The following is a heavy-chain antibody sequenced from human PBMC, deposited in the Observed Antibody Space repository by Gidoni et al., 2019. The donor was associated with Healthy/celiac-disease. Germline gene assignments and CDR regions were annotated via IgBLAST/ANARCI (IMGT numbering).Heavy chain of an antibody. CDR1: GGSISSGGYY. J-gene: IGHJ4*02. D-gene: IGHD3-10*01. CDR3: AREDYYGSVSHIDY. V-gene: IGHV4-31*03. CDR2: IYYSGST. Sequence: QVQLQESGPGLVKPSQTLSLTCTVSGGSISSGGYYWSWIRQHPGKGLEWIGYIYYSGSTYYNPSRKSRVTISVDTSKNQFSLKLSSVTAADTAVYYCAREDYYGSVSHIDYWGQGTLVTVSS.